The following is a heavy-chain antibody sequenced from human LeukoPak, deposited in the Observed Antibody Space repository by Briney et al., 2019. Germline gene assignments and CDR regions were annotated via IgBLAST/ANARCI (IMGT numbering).Heavy chain of an antibody. D-gene: IGHD3-22*01. V-gene: IGHV4-4*07. CDR2: LYTSGST. Sequence: SETLSLTCTVSGGSISSYYWSWIRRPAGKGLEWIGRLYTSGSTNYNPSLKSRVTMSVDTSKNQCSLKLTSMTAADTAVYYCARGGSSGYYYGWGQGTLATVSS. CDR1: GGSISSYY. CDR3: ARGGSSGYYYG. J-gene: IGHJ4*02.